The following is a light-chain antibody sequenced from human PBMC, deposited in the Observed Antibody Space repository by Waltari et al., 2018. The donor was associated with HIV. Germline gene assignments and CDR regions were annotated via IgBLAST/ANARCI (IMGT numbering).Light chain of an antibody. V-gene: IGKV1-39*01. J-gene: IGKJ2*01. CDR3: QQSYGSPRT. Sequence: DIQMTQSPSSLSASVGDRVTITCRASQSITNFLSWYQQKPGKAPKLLIYAASSLQSGVPSRFSGSGSGTDFNLTITSLKPEDSATYYCQQSYGSPRTFGPGTHLEI. CDR1: QSITNF. CDR2: AAS.